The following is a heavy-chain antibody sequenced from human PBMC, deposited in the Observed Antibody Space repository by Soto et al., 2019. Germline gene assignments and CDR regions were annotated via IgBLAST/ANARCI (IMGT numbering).Heavy chain of an antibody. Sequence: GSLRLSCAASGFTFSSYGMHWVRQAPGKGLEWVAVIWYDGSNKYYADSVKGRFTISRDNSKNTLYLQMNSLRAEDTAVYYCARVQGIAVAGTRYPSSPWGQGTLVTVSS. CDR3: ARVQGIAVAGTRYPSSP. D-gene: IGHD6-19*01. CDR2: IWYDGSNK. J-gene: IGHJ5*02. CDR1: GFTFSSYG. V-gene: IGHV3-33*01.